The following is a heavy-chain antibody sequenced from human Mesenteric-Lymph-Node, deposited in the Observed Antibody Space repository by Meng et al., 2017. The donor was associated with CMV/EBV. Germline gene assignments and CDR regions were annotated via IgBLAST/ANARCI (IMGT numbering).Heavy chain of an antibody. D-gene: IGHD6-13*01. Sequence: VSGGSSRSSNWWSWVRQPPGKGLEWIGEIYHSGSTNYNPSLKSRVTISVDKSKNQFSLKLSSVTAADTAVYYCASKGVVAAEYYFDYWGQGTLVTVSS. CDR1: GGSSRSSNW. CDR2: IYHSGST. CDR3: ASKGVVAAEYYFDY. V-gene: IGHV4-4*02. J-gene: IGHJ4*02.